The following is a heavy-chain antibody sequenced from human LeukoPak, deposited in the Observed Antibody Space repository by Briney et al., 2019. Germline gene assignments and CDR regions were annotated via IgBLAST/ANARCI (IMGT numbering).Heavy chain of an antibody. Sequence: PGGSLRLSCAASGFTFSSYSMHWVRQAPGKGLESVSAMISNGGSTYYANSVKGRFTISRDNSKNTLYLQMGSLRVEDMAVYYCARVRTGATVSDFYYYYMDVWGKGTTVTVSS. CDR2: MISNGGST. J-gene: IGHJ6*03. CDR3: ARVRTGATVSDFYYYYMDV. D-gene: IGHD1-26*01. V-gene: IGHV3-64*01. CDR1: GFTFSSYS.